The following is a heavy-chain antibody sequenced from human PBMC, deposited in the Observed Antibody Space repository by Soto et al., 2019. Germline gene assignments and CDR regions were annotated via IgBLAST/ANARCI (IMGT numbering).Heavy chain of an antibody. CDR3: ARDRDYSNYYALDY. CDR1: ASTLSTDW. D-gene: IGHD4-4*01. Sequence: PGGSLRLSCVASASTLSTDWMCWVRQAPGKGLEWVANINPDGSNKYYADSVKGRFTISRDNSKNTLYLQMNSLRAEDTAVYYCARDRDYSNYYALDYWGQGTLVTVSS. CDR2: INPDGSNK. J-gene: IGHJ4*02. V-gene: IGHV3-7*01.